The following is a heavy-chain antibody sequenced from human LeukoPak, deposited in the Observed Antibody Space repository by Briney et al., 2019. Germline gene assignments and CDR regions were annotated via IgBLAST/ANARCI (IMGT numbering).Heavy chain of an antibody. CDR2: INPNYGGT. Sequence: GASVKVSCKASGYTFTGYYIHWVRQAPGQGLEWMGWINPNYGGTSYAQKFQGRVTMTGDTSIGTAYMELSSLRSDDTAVYYCARQSYTGGFHRDYFDFWGQGTLVTVSS. D-gene: IGHD7-27*01. CDR1: GYTFTGYY. V-gene: IGHV1-2*02. J-gene: IGHJ4*02. CDR3: ARQSYTGGFHRDYFDF.